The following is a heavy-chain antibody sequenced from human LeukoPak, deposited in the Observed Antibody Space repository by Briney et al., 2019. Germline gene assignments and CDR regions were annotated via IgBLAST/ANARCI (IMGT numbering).Heavy chain of an antibody. CDR3: AREADDSSSWFDY. J-gene: IGHJ4*02. CDR1: GFTFSSYG. V-gene: IGHV3-30*03. D-gene: IGHD6-13*01. CDR2: VSYDGSNK. Sequence: GGSLRLSCAASGFTFSSYGMHWVRQAPGKGLEWVAVVSYDGSNKYYADSVKGRFTISRDNPKNTLYLQMNSLRAEDTAVYYCAREADDSSSWFDYWGQGTLVTVSS.